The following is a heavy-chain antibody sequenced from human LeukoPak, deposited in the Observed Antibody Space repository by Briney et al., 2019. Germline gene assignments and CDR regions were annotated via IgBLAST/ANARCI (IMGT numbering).Heavy chain of an antibody. CDR2: FDPEDGET. Sequence: ASVNVSCKVSGYTLTELSIHWVRQAPGKGLEWMGGFDPEDGETIFAQKFQGRVTMTEDTSIDTAYMELRSLTSEDTAVYYCATAGSRLQSNWFDPWGQGTLVTVSS. CDR3: ATAGSRLQSNWFDP. D-gene: IGHD4-11*01. V-gene: IGHV1-24*01. J-gene: IGHJ5*02. CDR1: GYTLTELS.